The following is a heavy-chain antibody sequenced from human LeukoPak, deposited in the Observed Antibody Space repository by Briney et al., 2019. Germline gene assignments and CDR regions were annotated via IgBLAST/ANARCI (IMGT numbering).Heavy chain of an antibody. CDR2: ISAYNGNT. Sequence: ASVKVSCKASGYTFTSYGISWVRQAPGQGLEWMGWISAYNGNTNYAQKLQGRVTMTTDTSTSTAYMELRSLRSDDTAVYYCARVASSGYFAYYYDRWSQGTLVTVSS. D-gene: IGHD3-22*01. CDR1: GYTFTSYG. CDR3: ARVASSGYFAYYYDR. V-gene: IGHV1-18*01. J-gene: IGHJ4*02.